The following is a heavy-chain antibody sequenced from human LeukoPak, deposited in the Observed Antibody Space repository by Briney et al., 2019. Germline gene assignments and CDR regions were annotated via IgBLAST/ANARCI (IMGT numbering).Heavy chain of an antibody. CDR1: GFIFSTYS. V-gene: IGHV3-33*08. J-gene: IGHJ4*02. CDR2: IWSDGSNK. D-gene: IGHD6-19*01. Sequence: PGGSLRLSCTASGFIFSTYSMNWVRQAPGKGLEWVAVIWSDGSNKCYADSVKGRFTISRDNSKNTLYLQMNTLRAEDTAVYYCTRRYSRAWNLDYWGQGTLVTVSS. CDR3: TRRYSRAWNLDY.